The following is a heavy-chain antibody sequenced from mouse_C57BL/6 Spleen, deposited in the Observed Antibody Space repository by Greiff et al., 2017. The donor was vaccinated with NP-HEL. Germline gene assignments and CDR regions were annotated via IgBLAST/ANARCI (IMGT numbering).Heavy chain of an antibody. CDR2: INPSNGGT. CDR1: GYTFTSYW. CDR3: ARFDYWYFEV. V-gene: IGHV1-53*01. J-gene: IGHJ1*03. Sequence: VHLVESGTELVKPGASVKLSCKASGYTFTSYWMHWVKQRPGQGLEWIGNINPSNGGTNYNEKFKSKATLTVDKSSSTAYMQLSSLTSEDSAVYYCARFDYWYFEVWGTGTTVTVSS.